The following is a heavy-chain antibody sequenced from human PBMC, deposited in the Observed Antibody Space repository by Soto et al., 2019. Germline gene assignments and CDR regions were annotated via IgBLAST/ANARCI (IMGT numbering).Heavy chain of an antibody. CDR3: ARALGYCSSTSCPYDAFDI. Sequence: ASVKVSCKASGYTFTSYCISWVRQAPGQGLEWMGWISAYNGNTNYAQKLQGRVTMTTDTSTSTAYMELRSLRSDDTAVYYCARALGYCSSTSCPYDAFDIWGQGTMVTVSS. CDR2: ISAYNGNT. J-gene: IGHJ3*02. CDR1: GYTFTSYC. D-gene: IGHD2-2*01. V-gene: IGHV1-18*01.